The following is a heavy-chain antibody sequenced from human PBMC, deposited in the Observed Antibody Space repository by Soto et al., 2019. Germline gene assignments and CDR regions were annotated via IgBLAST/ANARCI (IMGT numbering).Heavy chain of an antibody. Sequence: PGGSLRLSCAASGFTFSSYSMNWVRQAPGKGLEWVSYISSSSSTIYYADSVKGRFTISRDNAKNSLYLQMNRLRDEDTAVYYCARYDRGYSYGAHFDYWGQGTLVTVSS. CDR2: ISSSSSTI. CDR1: GFTFSSYS. V-gene: IGHV3-48*02. J-gene: IGHJ4*02. D-gene: IGHD5-18*01. CDR3: ARYDRGYSYGAHFDY.